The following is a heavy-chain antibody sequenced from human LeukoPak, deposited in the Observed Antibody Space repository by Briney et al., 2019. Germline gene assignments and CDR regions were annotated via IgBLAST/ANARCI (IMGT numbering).Heavy chain of an antibody. CDR2: IYYSGST. CDR3: ARHSSGWYWIDY. V-gene: IGHV4-59*08. Sequence: PSETLSLTCTVSGGSISSYYWSWIRQPPGKGLEWIGYIYYSGSTNYNPSLKSRVTISVDTSKSQFSLKLSSVTAADTAVYYCARHSSGWYWIDYWGQGTLVTVSS. D-gene: IGHD6-19*01. CDR1: GGSISSYY. J-gene: IGHJ4*02.